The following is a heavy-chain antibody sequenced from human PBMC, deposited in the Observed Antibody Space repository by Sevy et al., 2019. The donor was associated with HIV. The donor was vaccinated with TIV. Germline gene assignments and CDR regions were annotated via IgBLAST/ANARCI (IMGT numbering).Heavy chain of an antibody. J-gene: IGHJ3*02. Sequence: GGSLRLSCAASGFTFDDYAMHWVRQAPGKGLEWVSGISWNSGSIGYADSVKGRFTISRDNAKNSLYLQMNSLRAEDTALYYCAKDISAKYDSLPGDAFDIWGQGTMVTVSS. CDR3: AKDISAKYDSLPGDAFDI. D-gene: IGHD3-22*01. CDR2: ISWNSGSI. CDR1: GFTFDDYA. V-gene: IGHV3-9*01.